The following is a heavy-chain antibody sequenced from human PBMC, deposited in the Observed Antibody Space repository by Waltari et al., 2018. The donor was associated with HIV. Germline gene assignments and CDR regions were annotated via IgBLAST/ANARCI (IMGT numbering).Heavy chain of an antibody. V-gene: IGHV1-3*01. CDR2: INSGNGNR. Sequence: QVLLVQSGPEVKNPGPSVTISCQASGSNFTPYTVHWVRQAPGRGLEWLGWINSGNGNRRYSPGFQDRLTMTRDISATTSYLVLSGLTSDDTALYFCARSGIVRGRNYELLVFWGQGT. CDR1: GSNFTPYT. D-gene: IGHD3-16*01. J-gene: IGHJ4*01. CDR3: ARSGIVRGRNYELLVF.